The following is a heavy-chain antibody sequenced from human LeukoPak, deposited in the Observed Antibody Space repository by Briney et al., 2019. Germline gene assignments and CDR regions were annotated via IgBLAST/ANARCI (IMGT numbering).Heavy chain of an antibody. J-gene: IGHJ6*03. V-gene: IGHV3-7*01. CDR3: ARGPYCSSTSCYSPYYSYYMDV. CDR1: GFTFSNYW. CDR2: IKRDGSVE. Sequence: PGGSLRLSCADSGFTFSNYWMTWVRQAPGKGLEWVANIKRDGSVEYYVDSVKGRFTISRDNTKDSLYLQMNSLRAEDKAVYYCARGPYCSSTSCYSPYYSYYMDVWGKGTTVTVS. D-gene: IGHD2-2*01.